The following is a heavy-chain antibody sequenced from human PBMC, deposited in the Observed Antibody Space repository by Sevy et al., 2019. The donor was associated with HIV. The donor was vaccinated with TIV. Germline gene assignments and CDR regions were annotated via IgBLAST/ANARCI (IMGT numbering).Heavy chain of an antibody. J-gene: IGHJ4*02. CDR3: ARKYDSSGYFDY. V-gene: IGHV3-23*01. Sequence: GGSLRLSCAASGFTFSSYAMNWVRLAPGKGLEWVSVLSGSGGSGDKTNYADSVKGRFTISRDDSKNSLYLQLNSLRAEDTAIYYCARKYDSSGYFDYWGQGTLVTVSS. D-gene: IGHD3-22*01. CDR1: GFTFSSYA. CDR2: LSGSGGSGDKT.